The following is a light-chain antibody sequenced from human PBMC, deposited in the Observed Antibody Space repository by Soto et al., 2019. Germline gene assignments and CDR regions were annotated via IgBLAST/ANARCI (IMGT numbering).Light chain of an antibody. CDR1: QSISNY. CDR3: QQYGSSLT. V-gene: IGKV3-11*01. J-gene: IGKJ4*01. Sequence: EVVLTQSPAALSLSPGERATLSCRASQSISNYLSWYQQKPGQAPRLLIYDASSRATGIPARFSGSGSGTDFTLTISSLEPEDFGVYYCQQYGSSLTFGGGTKVDIK. CDR2: DAS.